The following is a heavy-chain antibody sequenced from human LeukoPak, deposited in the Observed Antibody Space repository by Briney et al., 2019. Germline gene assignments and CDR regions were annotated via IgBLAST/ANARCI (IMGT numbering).Heavy chain of an antibody. J-gene: IGHJ2*01. CDR2: IYSSGST. CDR3: ARQVYCTNGLCYNRWYFDL. CDR1: GGSITSYY. D-gene: IGHD2-8*01. V-gene: IGHV4-4*09. Sequence: SETLSLTCAVSGGSITSYYWSWIRQPPGKGLEWIGYIYSSGSTNYNPPLKSRVTISVDTSKNQFSLKLSSVTAADTAVYYCARQVYCTNGLCYNRWYFDLWGRGTLVTVSS.